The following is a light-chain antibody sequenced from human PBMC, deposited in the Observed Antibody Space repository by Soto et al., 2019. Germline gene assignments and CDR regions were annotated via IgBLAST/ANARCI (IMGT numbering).Light chain of an antibody. CDR2: AAS. Sequence: DIQMTQSPSSLSASVGDRVTITCRASQSISSHLNWYQQKPGKAPKLLIYAASSLQSGVPSRFSGSGSGTDFTLTISSLQPEDFATYYCQQSYSILTFGGGTKVEIK. J-gene: IGKJ4*01. CDR3: QQSYSILT. V-gene: IGKV1-39*01. CDR1: QSISSH.